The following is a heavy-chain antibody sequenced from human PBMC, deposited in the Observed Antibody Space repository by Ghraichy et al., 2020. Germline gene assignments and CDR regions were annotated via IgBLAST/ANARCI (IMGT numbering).Heavy chain of an antibody. V-gene: IGHV1-46*03. CDR2: INPSGSST. CDR1: GYMFTSYY. Sequence: ASVKVSCKASGYMFTSYYMHWVRQAPGQGLEWMGIINPSGSSTSYAQKFQGRVIMTRDTSTSTVYMELSSLRSEDTAVYYCARDALWRSAPSRLLSYWYFDLWGRGTLVTVSS. CDR3: ARDALWRSAPSRLLSYWYFDL. J-gene: IGHJ2*01. D-gene: IGHD3-16*02.